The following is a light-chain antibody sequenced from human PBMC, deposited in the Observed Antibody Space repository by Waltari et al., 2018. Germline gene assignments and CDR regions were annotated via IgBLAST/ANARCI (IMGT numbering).Light chain of an antibody. J-gene: IGLJ2*01. Sequence: QSDLPQPASLTGSPGQTITITCTGLVDSIEPYDFVSWYQHLPGRAPQDIIYDVTARPSGVSHRFSASKSSNTASLTISGLQPEDEGDYYCTSQTLDGVVIFGGGTQVTV. V-gene: IGLV2-14*03. CDR3: TSQTLDGVVI. CDR2: DVT. CDR1: VDSIEPYDF.